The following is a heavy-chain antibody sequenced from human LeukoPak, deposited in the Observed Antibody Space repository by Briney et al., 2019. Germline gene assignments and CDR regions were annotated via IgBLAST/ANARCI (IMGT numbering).Heavy chain of an antibody. J-gene: IGHJ3*02. CDR2: ISGSGGST. D-gene: IGHD3-10*01. V-gene: IGHV3-23*01. CDR3: ARDGALTGITLIRGVELRGDAFDI. Sequence: GGSLRLSCAASGFTFSSYAMSWVRQAPGKGLEWVSAISGSGGSTYYADSVKGRFTISRDNSKNSLYLQMNSLRAEDTAVYYCARDGALTGITLIRGVELRGDAFDIWGQGTMVTVSS. CDR1: GFTFSSYA.